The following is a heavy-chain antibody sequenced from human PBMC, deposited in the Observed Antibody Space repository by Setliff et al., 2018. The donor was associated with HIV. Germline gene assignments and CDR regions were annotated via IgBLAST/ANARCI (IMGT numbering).Heavy chain of an antibody. CDR2: INYSGTT. D-gene: IGHD2-21*02. CDR1: GGSIRSSLYY. V-gene: IGHV4-39*01. Sequence: KTSETLSLTCTVSGGSIRSSLYYWGWIRQPPGKGLEWIGTINYSGTTYYNPSLQSRVTISIHTSKNQFSLKLSSVTAADTGFYYCARLPGDRYNIAWDYYIDYWGQGTLVTVSS. CDR3: ARLPGDRYNIAWDYYIDY. J-gene: IGHJ4*02.